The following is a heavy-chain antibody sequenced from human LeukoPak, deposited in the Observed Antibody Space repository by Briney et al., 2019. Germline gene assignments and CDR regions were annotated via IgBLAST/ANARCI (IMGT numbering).Heavy chain of an antibody. CDR2: IKQDGSEK. J-gene: IGHJ4*02. D-gene: IGHD3-9*01. CDR1: GFTFISYW. V-gene: IGHV3-7*01. CDR3: ARETGYYDY. Sequence: GGSLRLSCAASGFTFISYWMSWVRQAPGKGLEWVANIKQDGSEKYYVDSVKGRFTISRDNAKNSLYLQMNSLRAEDTAVYYCARETGYYDYWGQGTLVTVSS.